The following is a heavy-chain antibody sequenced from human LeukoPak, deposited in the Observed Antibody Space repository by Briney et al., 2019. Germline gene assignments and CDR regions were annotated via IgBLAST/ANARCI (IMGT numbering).Heavy chain of an antibody. CDR2: IKQDGSEK. CDR1: GFTFSRYW. Sequence: PGGSLRLSCAASGFTFSRYWMSWVRQAPGKGLEWVANIKQDGSEKYYVDSVKGRSTISRDNAKNSLYLQMNSLRAEDTAVFYCASLGYCSGGSCFYGMDVWGQGTTVIVSS. CDR3: ASLGYCSGGSCFYGMDV. V-gene: IGHV3-7*01. D-gene: IGHD2-15*01. J-gene: IGHJ6*02.